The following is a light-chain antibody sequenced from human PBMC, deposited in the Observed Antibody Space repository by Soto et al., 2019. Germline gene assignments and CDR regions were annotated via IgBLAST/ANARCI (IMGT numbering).Light chain of an antibody. V-gene: IGLV2-23*02. CDR2: EVS. Sequence: QAVLTQPASVSGAPGQWITISCTGASSVVGSYNLVSWYQQHPGKAPKLMIYEVSKRPSGVSNHFSGSKSGNTASLTISGLQAEDEADYYCCSYAGSSLYVFGTGTKVTVL. CDR1: SSVVGSYNL. J-gene: IGLJ1*01. CDR3: CSYAGSSLYV.